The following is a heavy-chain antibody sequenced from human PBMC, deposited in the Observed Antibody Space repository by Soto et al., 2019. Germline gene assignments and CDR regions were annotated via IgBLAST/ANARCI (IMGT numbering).Heavy chain of an antibody. CDR3: ARHGPSGLGGIDY. J-gene: IGHJ4*02. Sequence: QLQLQESGPGLVKPSETLSLTCTVSGGSISSSSYYWGWIRQPPGKGLEWIGSIYYSGSTYYNPSLKSRVTISVDTSKNQFSLKLSSVTAADTAVYYCARHGPSGLGGIDYWGQGPLVTVSS. CDR2: IYYSGST. V-gene: IGHV4-39*01. D-gene: IGHD1-26*01. CDR1: GGSISSSSYY.